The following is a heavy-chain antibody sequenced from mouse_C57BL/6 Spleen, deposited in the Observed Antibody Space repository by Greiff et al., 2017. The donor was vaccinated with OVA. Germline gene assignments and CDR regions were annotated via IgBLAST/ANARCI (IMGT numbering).Heavy chain of an antibody. D-gene: IGHD1-1*01. V-gene: IGHV1-59*01. J-gene: IGHJ2*01. CDR3: SRTTTVVAKDY. CDR2: IDPSDSYT. Sequence: QVQLQQPGAELVRPGTSVKLSCKASGYTFTSYWMHWVKQRPGQGLEWIGVIDPSDSYTNYNQKFKGKATLTVDTSSSTSYMQLSRLTAKASAVYYCSRTTTVVAKDYWGQGTTLTVSS. CDR1: GYTFTSYW.